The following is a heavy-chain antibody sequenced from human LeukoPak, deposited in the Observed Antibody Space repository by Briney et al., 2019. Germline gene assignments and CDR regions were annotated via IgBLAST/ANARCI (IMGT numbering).Heavy chain of an antibody. CDR1: GFTFSRYA. D-gene: IGHD5-12*01. CDR2: IDGSGGRGEKT. Sequence: AGGSLRLSCEASGFTFSRYAMSWVRQAPGKGLEWVSGIDGSGGRGEKTYYADSVKGRFTISRDNSKNTLYLQMNSLRAEDTAIYFCAKDDTPARWLRSPQLFDYWGQGTLVTVSS. J-gene: IGHJ4*02. CDR3: AKDDTPARWLRSPQLFDY. V-gene: IGHV3-23*01.